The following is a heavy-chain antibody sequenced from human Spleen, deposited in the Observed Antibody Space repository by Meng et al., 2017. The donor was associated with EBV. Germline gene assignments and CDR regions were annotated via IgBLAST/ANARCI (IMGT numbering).Heavy chain of an antibody. Sequence: LRQGSGPGLTKPLSTLSLPCTCSGCSITSRPYYRAWVRQPPGKGLEYIGSINYFGSTFYNLSLKSRVTISVDTSKTHFSLKLSSVTAADTAVYFCAREDNAKFDPWGQGTLVTASS. CDR1: GCSITSRPYY. CDR3: AREDNAKFDP. CDR2: INYFGST. V-gene: IGHV4-39*07. D-gene: IGHD2-2*01. J-gene: IGHJ5*02.